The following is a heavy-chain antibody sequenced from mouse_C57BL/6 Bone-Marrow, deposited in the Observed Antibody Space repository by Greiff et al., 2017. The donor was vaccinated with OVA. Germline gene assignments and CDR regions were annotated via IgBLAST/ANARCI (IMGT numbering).Heavy chain of an antibody. CDR1: GFTFSSYA. CDR3: AREGITTVRAWFAY. D-gene: IGHD1-1*01. V-gene: IGHV5-4*01. Sequence: DVHLVESGGGLVKPGGSLKLSCAASGFTFSSYAMSWVRQTPEKRLEWVATISDGGSYTYYPDNVKGRFTISRDNAKNNLYLQMSHLKSEDTAMYYCAREGITTVRAWFAYWGQGTLVTVSA. CDR2: ISDGGSYT. J-gene: IGHJ3*01.